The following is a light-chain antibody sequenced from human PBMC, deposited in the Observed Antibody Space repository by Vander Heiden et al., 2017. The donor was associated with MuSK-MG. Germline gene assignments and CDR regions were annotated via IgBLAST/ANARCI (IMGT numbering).Light chain of an antibody. CDR2: AAS. CDR3: QHSDSTPKT. CDR1: QSISSY. V-gene: IGKV1-39*01. J-gene: IGKJ1*01. Sequence: DIKMTQSPSSLSASAGDRVTITCRASQSISSYLNWYQQKPGKAPKLLIYAASSLQSGVPSRFSGSGSGTDFTLTISRLQPEDFATYYCQHSDSTPKTFGQGNKVEIK.